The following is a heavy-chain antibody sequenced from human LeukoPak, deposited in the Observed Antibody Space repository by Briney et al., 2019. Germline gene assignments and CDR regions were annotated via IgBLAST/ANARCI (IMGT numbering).Heavy chain of an antibody. Sequence: PGGSLRLSCAASGFIFSSYEMNWVRQAPGKGLEGVSYISPSGNIHYADSVKGRFTISRDNAENSLYLQMNSLRAEDTAVYYCARFRTYFDYWGQGPLVTVSS. D-gene: IGHD3/OR15-3a*01. CDR3: ARFRTYFDY. CDR2: ISPSGNI. J-gene: IGHJ4*02. V-gene: IGHV3-48*03. CDR1: GFIFSSYE.